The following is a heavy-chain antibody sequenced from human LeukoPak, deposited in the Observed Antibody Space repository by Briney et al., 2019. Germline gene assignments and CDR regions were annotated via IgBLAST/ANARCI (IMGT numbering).Heavy chain of an antibody. Sequence: GRSLRLSCAASGFTFSSYAMHWVRQAPGKGLEWVSYISKTTRSIYYAESVQGRFTISRDNAKNSLYLQMNSLRAEDTAVYYCAVDRRQGPTVTTFSPFDYWGQGTLVTVSS. CDR3: AVDRRQGPTVTTFSPFDY. V-gene: IGHV3-48*04. D-gene: IGHD4-17*01. CDR2: ISKTTRSI. J-gene: IGHJ4*02. CDR1: GFTFSSYA.